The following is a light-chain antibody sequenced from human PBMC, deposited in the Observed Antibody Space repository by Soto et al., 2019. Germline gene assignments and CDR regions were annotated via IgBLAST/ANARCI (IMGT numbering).Light chain of an antibody. Sequence: EIVLTQSPATLSLSPGERATLSCRASQSVSSYLAWYQQKPGQAPRLLIYDASNRATGIPVRFSGSGSGTDFTLTISSLEPEDFAVYYCQQRSNWPLTFCGGTKVEIK. CDR1: QSVSSY. CDR2: DAS. CDR3: QQRSNWPLT. V-gene: IGKV3-11*01. J-gene: IGKJ4*01.